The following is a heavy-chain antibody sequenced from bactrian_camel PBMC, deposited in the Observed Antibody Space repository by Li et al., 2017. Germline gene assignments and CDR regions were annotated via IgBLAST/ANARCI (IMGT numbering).Heavy chain of an antibody. CDR1: GDTFSGNC. V-gene: IGHV3S1*01. CDR2: IFTGDDTT. CDR3: AVDRAVGRSYGCSPQQERFFY. D-gene: IGHD3*01. J-gene: IGHJ4*01. Sequence: QVQLVESGGGSVQAGGSLRLSCAASGDTFSGNCMGWFRQAPGKEREGVASIFTGDDTTVYPDSVKGRFTISIDDAKNTLYLTMNYLKPDDTAIYYCAVDRAVGRSYGCSPQQERFFYWGQGTQVTVS.